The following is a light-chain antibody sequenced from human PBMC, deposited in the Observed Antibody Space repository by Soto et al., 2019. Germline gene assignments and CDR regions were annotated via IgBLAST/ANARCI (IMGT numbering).Light chain of an antibody. J-gene: IGKJ1*01. Sequence: IVLTQSPIPLSLSPAEPATLSCRASQTIATNYLAWYQHKPGQAPRLLMFGTSNRATDSPDRFGGSGSGTDFTLTISRLEPEDFAVYYCQHYSRTLPWTFGQGTK. CDR2: GTS. CDR3: QHYSRTLPWT. CDR1: QTIATNY. V-gene: IGKV3-20*01.